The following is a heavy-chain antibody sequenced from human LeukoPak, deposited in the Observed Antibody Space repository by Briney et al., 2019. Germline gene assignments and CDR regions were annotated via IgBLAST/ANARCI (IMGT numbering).Heavy chain of an antibody. D-gene: IGHD3-22*01. CDR3: ARDSPGPYDSSGYPFDP. CDR2: IIPIFGTA. J-gene: IGHJ5*02. CDR1: GGTFSSYA. Sequence: ASVKVSCKASGGTFSSYAISWVRQAPGQGLEWMGGIIPIFGTANYAQKFQGRVTITADKSTSTAYMELSSLRSEDTAVYYCARDSPGPYDSSGYPFDPWGQGTLVTVSS. V-gene: IGHV1-69*06.